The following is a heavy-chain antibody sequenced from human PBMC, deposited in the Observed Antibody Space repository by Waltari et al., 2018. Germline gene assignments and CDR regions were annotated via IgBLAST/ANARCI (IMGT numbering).Heavy chain of an antibody. Sequence: QVQLVQSGPEVKSPGASVTVSCKASGSILTTSHVTWVRQAPGQGLEWMGWISANNGNTEYAQNFQGRVTMTTDTSTNTAYMELRSLRSDDTAVFYCARVVSSSSPSFYYYGLDVWGQGTTVTVSS. V-gene: IGHV1-18*04. CDR2: ISANNGNT. CDR1: GSILTTSH. CDR3: ARVVSSSSPSFYYYGLDV. D-gene: IGHD6-6*01. J-gene: IGHJ6*02.